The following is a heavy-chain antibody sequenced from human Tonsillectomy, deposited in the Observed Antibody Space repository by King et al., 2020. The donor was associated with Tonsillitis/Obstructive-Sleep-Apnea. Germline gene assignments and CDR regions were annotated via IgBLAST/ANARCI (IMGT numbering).Heavy chain of an antibody. D-gene: IGHD2-8*01. CDR2: VNPSGGST. CDR3: ARSTRMLKAFDI. CDR1: VDTFTSYY. Sequence: VQLVESGAEVKKPGASVKVSCKSSVDTFTSYYMHWVRQAPGQGLEWMGIVNPSGGSTTYAQKFQGRVTMTRDTSTSTVYMELSSLRSEDTAVYYCARSTRMLKAFDIWGQGTMVTVSS. V-gene: IGHV1-46*01. J-gene: IGHJ3*02.